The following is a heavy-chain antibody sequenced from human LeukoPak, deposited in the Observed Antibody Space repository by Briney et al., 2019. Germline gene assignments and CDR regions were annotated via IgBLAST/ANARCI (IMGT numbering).Heavy chain of an antibody. Sequence: GGSLRLSCAASGFSFSSYGMHWVRQAPGKGLEWVAFIRYDGSNKYYADSVKGRFTISRDNSKNTLYLQMNSLRAEDTAVYYCAKVGSGIPAVYYYYYMDVWGKGTTVTVSS. CDR1: GFSFSSYG. CDR2: IRYDGSNK. CDR3: AKVGSGIPAVYYYYYMDV. V-gene: IGHV3-30*02. D-gene: IGHD2-2*01. J-gene: IGHJ6*03.